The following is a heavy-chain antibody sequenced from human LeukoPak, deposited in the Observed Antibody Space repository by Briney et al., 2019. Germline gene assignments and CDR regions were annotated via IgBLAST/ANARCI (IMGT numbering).Heavy chain of an antibody. CDR1: GYTFTSYG. V-gene: IGHV1-18*01. D-gene: IGHD6-6*01. J-gene: IGHJ4*02. CDR2: ISAYNGNT. CDR3: ARDREELAPFDY. Sequence: ASVKVSCKASGYTFTSYGISWVRQAPGQGLEWMGWISAYNGNTNYAQKLQGRVTMTTDTSTSTAYTELRSLRSDDTAVYYCARDREELAPFDYWGQGTLVTVSS.